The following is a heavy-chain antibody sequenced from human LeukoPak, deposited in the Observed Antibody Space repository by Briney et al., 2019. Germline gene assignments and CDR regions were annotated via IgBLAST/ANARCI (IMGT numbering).Heavy chain of an antibody. J-gene: IGHJ4*02. V-gene: IGHV3-74*01. CDR2: INSDGSST. D-gene: IGHD5-12*01. CDR3: ARGGRDSGYDLGGQTGTL. Sequence: GGSLRLSCAASGFTFSSYWMHWVRQAPGKGLVWVSRINSDGSSTSYADSVKGRFTISRDNAKNTLYLQMNSLRAEDTAVYYCARGGRDSGYDLGGQTGTLWGQGTLVTVSS. CDR1: GFTFSSYW.